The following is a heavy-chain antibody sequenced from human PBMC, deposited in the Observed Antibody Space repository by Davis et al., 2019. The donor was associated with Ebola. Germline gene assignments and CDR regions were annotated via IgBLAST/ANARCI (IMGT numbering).Heavy chain of an antibody. J-gene: IGHJ4*02. Sequence: GGSLRLSCAASGFTVSSNYMSWIRQAPGKGLEWVSYISSSGSTIYYADSVKGRFTISRDNSNNLLYLQMNSLRAEDTAVYYCAIPDCSGANCYSVYIKNWGQGTLVTVSS. V-gene: IGHV3-11*04. CDR3: AIPDCSGANCYSVYIKN. CDR1: GFTVSSNY. CDR2: ISSSGSTI. D-gene: IGHD2-15*01.